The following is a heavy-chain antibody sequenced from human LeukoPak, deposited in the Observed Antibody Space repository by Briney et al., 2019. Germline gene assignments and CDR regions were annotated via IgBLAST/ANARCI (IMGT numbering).Heavy chain of an antibody. D-gene: IGHD3-22*01. CDR2: INHSGST. J-gene: IGHJ4*02. Sequence: SETLSLTCAVYGGSFSGYYWSWIRQPPGKGLEWIGEINHSGSTNYNPSLKSRITISVDTSKNQFSLKLSSVTAADTAVYYCASDYYDSSGYDYWGQGTLVTVSS. CDR1: GGSFSGYY. V-gene: IGHV4-34*01. CDR3: ASDYYDSSGYDY.